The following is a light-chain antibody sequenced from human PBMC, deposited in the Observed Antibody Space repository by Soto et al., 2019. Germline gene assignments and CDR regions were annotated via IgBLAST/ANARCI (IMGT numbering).Light chain of an antibody. CDR2: DVS. Sequence: QSALTQPASVSGSPGQSITISCTGTSSDVGGYNYVSWYQHHPGKAPKLIIYDVSNRPSGVSIRFSVSESDNTASLTIPRLHHADAADYPCRSYTTTNTRQTVFRTGTQLTVL. V-gene: IGLV2-14*03. CDR1: SSDVGGYNY. CDR3: RSYTTTNTRQTV. J-gene: IGLJ1*01.